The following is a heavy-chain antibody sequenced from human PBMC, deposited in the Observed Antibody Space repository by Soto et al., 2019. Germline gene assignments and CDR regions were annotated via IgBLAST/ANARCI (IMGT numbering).Heavy chain of an antibody. CDR3: ANSGGASGDYYYGMDV. Sequence: SETLSLTCTVSGGSISSYYWSWIRQPPGKGLEWIGYIYYSGSTNYNPSLKSRVTISVDTSKNQFSLKLSSVTAADTAVYYCANSGGASGDYYYGMDVWGQGTTVTVSS. J-gene: IGHJ6*02. V-gene: IGHV4-59*01. CDR2: IYYSGST. CDR1: GGSISSYY. D-gene: IGHD3-16*01.